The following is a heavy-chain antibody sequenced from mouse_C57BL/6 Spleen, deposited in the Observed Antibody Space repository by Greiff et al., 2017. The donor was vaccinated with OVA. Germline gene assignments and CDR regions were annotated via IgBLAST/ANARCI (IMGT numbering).Heavy chain of an antibody. D-gene: IGHD4-1*01. J-gene: IGHJ2*01. CDR2: INYDGSST. Sequence: DVQLVESEGGLVQPGSSMKLSCTASGFPFSDYYMAWVRQVPEKGLEWVANINYDGSSTYYLDSLKSRFIISRDNAKNILYLQMSSLKSEDTATYYCARESNWDALYYFDYWGQGTTLTVSS. CDR3: ARESNWDALYYFDY. V-gene: IGHV5-16*01. CDR1: GFPFSDYY.